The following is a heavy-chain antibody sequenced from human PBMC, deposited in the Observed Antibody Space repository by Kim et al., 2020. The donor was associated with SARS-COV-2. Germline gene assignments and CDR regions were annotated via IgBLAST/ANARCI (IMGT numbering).Heavy chain of an antibody. Sequence: GGSLRLSCVASGFTFSSYGMHSVRQAPGKGLEWVAVISYDGSNKYYADSVKGRFTISRDNSKNTLYLQMNSLRAEDTAVYYCAKDVGDSGYSFWGQGTLVTVSS. D-gene: IGHD5-12*01. V-gene: IGHV3-30*18. CDR1: GFTFSSYG. CDR2: ISYDGSNK. CDR3: AKDVGDSGYSF. J-gene: IGHJ4*02.